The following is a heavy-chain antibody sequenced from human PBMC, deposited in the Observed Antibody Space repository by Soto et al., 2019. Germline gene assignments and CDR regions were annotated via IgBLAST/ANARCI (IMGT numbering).Heavy chain of an antibody. V-gene: IGHV3-7*01. J-gene: IGHJ4*02. CDR1: GFTFSSYW. CDR3: ARVIPSGHRAFDY. D-gene: IGHD2-2*02. CDR2: IKQDGSEK. Sequence: PGGSLRLSCAASGFTFSSYWMSWVRQAPGKGLEWVANIKQDGSEKYYVDSVKGRFTISRDNGKNSLYLQMHSLRAEDTAVYYCARVIPSGHRAFDYWGQGALVTVSS.